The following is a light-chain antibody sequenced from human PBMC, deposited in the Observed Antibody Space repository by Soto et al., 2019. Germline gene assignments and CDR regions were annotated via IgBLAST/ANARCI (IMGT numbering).Light chain of an antibody. CDR1: QSVSSN. CDR3: QQYNNWPRT. J-gene: IGKJ1*01. Sequence: EIVMTQSPATLSVSPGERATLSCRASQSVSSNLAWYQQKPGQAPRLLIYGASTRATGIPARFSGRGSGTEFTLTISSLQSEDFAVYYCQQYNNWPRTFGQGTRVDSK. CDR2: GAS. V-gene: IGKV3-15*01.